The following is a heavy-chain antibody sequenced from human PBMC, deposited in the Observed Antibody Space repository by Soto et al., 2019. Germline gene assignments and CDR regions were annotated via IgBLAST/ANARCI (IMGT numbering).Heavy chain of an antibody. CDR1: GYTFTSYG. CDR2: ISVYNGDT. CDR3: AKPSGEVAGYYFDY. D-gene: IGHD6-19*01. Sequence: ASVKVSCKSSGYTFTSYGISWVRQAPGQGLEWMGWISVYNGDTKYAQKLQGRVTMTTDTSTSTAYMELRSLRSDDTAVYYCAKPSGEVAGYYFDYWGQGTLGTV. J-gene: IGHJ4*02. V-gene: IGHV1-18*04.